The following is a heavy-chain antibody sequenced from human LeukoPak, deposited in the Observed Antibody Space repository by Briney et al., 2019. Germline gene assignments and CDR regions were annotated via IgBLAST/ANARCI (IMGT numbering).Heavy chain of an antibody. V-gene: IGHV1-2*02. CDR3: ARERDSSQLRLRWYGY. J-gene: IGHJ4*02. CDR2: INPNSGGT. CDR1: GYTFTGYY. D-gene: IGHD5-18*01. Sequence: ASVKVSCKASGYTFTGYYMHWVRQAPGQGLEWMGWINPNSGGTNYAQKFQGRVTMTRDTSISTAYMELSRLRSDDTAVYYCARERDSSQLRLRWYGYWGQGTLVTFSS.